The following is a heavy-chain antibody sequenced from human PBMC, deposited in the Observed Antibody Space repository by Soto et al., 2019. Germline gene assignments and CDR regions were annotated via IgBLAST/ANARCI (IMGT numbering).Heavy chain of an antibody. V-gene: IGHV3-21*01. Sequence: EVQLVESGGGLVKPGGSLRLSCAASGFTFSSYSMNWVRQAPGKGLEWVSSISGSSSYIYYADSVKGRFTISRDNAKNSLYLQMNSPRAEDTAVYYCARKLTGYFDYWGQGTLVTVSS. J-gene: IGHJ4*02. CDR3: ARKLTGYFDY. CDR1: GFTFSSYS. CDR2: ISGSSSYI.